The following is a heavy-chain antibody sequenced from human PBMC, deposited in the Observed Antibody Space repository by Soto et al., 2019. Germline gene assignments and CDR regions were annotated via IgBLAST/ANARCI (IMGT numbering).Heavy chain of an antibody. J-gene: IGHJ6*02. D-gene: IGHD3-16*01. Sequence: QVKLQQWGAGLLKPSETLSLTCGVDGGSFSGHYWSWIRQPPGRGLEWSGEINHRGITNYNPSLKSRVTISVDTSKNQFSLRLSSLTAADTAVYYCVEGDVYGMEVWGQGTTVTVSS. CDR1: GGSFSGHY. V-gene: IGHV4-34*01. CDR3: VEGDVYGMEV. CDR2: INHRGIT.